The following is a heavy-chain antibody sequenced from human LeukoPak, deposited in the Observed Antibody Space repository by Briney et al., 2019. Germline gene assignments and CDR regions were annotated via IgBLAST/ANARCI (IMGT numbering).Heavy chain of an antibody. CDR1: GYTFTSYA. D-gene: IGHD3-3*01. J-gene: IGHJ4*02. Sequence: GASVKVSCKTSGYTFTSYAMNWVRQAPGQGLEWMGWINTNTGNPTYAQGFTGRFVFSLDTSVSTAYLQISSLKAEDTAVYYCARVVPYDFWSGYYSFDYWGQGTLVTVSS. V-gene: IGHV7-4-1*02. CDR3: ARVVPYDFWSGYYSFDY. CDR2: INTNTGNP.